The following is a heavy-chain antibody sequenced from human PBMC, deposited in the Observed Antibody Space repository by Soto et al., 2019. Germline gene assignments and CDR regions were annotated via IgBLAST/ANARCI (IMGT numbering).Heavy chain of an antibody. CDR1: GGSISSGGYY. Sequence: PSETLSLTCTVSGGSISSGGYYWSWIRQHPGKGLEWIGYIYYSGSTYYNPSLKSRVTISVDTSKNQFSLKLSSVTAADTAVYYCARRILIDIVVVPAAIGGWFDPRGQGTLVTVSS. CDR3: ARRILIDIVVVPAAIGGWFDP. CDR2: IYYSGST. V-gene: IGHV4-31*03. J-gene: IGHJ5*02. D-gene: IGHD2-2*01.